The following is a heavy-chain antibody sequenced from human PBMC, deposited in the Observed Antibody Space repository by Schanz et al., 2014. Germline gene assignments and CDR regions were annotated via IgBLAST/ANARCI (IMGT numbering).Heavy chain of an antibody. CDR1: GFTFGDYA. CDR3: ARWFLIRGVILDS. CDR2: INTGVNT. Sequence: EVQLLESGGGLVQPGGSLRLSCAASGFTFGDYAMTWVRQAPGKGLEWVSAINTGVNTYYADSVKGRFTISRDNSRDTVYLQMNSLRADDTAMYYCARWFLIRGVILDSWGQGTLVTVSS. J-gene: IGHJ4*02. D-gene: IGHD3-10*01. V-gene: IGHV3-23*01.